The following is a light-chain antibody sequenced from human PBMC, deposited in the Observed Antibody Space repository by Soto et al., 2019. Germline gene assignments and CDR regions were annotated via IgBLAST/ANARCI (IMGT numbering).Light chain of an antibody. J-gene: IGKJ1*01. Sequence: EIVMTQSPATLSVSPGERATLSCGASQVVRDYLAWYQQKPGQAPRLLIHGASTRAPGIPARFSGGGSGTDFTRPISSLQSEDFAVYYCQQYEKWPPTFGQGTKVDI. V-gene: IGKV3-15*01. CDR2: GAS. CDR1: QVVRDY. CDR3: QQYEKWPPT.